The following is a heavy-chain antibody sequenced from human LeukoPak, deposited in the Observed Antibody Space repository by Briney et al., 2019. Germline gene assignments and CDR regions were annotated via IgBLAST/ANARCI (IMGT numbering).Heavy chain of an antibody. J-gene: IGHJ5*02. CDR1: GFTFSDYY. CDR2: ISSGSSYT. D-gene: IGHD4-23*01. V-gene: IGHV3-11*05. Sequence: GGSLRLSCAASGFTFSDYYMSWIRQAPGQGLEWISYISSGSSYTNYADSVKGRFTISRDNAKNSLYLQMNSLRAEDTAVYYCARGGGTDWFDPWGQGTLVTVSS. CDR3: ARGGGTDWFDP.